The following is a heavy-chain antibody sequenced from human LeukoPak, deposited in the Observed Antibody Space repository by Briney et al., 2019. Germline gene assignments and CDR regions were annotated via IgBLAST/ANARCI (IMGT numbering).Heavy chain of an antibody. D-gene: IGHD6-13*01. Sequence: GGSLRLSCAASGFTFSSYSMNWVRQAPGKGLEWVSSISSSSSYIYYADSVKGRFTISRDNAKNSLYLQMNSLRAEDTAVYYCARSGSIAAAGRYAFDIWGQGTMVTVSS. CDR2: ISSSSSYI. CDR1: GFTFSSYS. CDR3: ARSGSIAAAGRYAFDI. J-gene: IGHJ3*02. V-gene: IGHV3-21*01.